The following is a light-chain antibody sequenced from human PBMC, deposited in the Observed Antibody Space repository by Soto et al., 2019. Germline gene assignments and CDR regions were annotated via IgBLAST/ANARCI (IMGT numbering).Light chain of an antibody. CDR2: GAS. CDR3: QQYGSSSWT. CDR1: KSVSSTY. J-gene: IGKJ1*01. V-gene: IGKV3-20*01. Sequence: EIGLTQAQGTLSLSPGERATLSCRASKSVSSTYLAWYQQKPGQAPRLLIYGASSRATGIPERFSGSGSGTDFTLTISRLEPEDFEVYYCQQYGSSSWTFGQGTKVDIK.